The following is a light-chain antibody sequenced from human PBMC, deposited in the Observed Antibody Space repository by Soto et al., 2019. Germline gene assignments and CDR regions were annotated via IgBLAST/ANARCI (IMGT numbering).Light chain of an antibody. CDR3: QHRSDWLYT. CDR1: QSISSW. V-gene: IGKV1-5*01. Sequence: DIPMTQSPSTLSASVGDRAIITCRASQSISSWLAWYQQKPGKAPNLLIYDASSLESGVPSRFSGSASGTEFTLTISSLQPDDFAVYYCQHRSDWLYTFGQGTKLEVK. J-gene: IGKJ2*01. CDR2: DAS.